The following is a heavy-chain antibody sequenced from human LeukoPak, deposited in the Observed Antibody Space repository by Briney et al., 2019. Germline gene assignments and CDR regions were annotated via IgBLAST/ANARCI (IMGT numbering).Heavy chain of an antibody. D-gene: IGHD6-6*01. Sequence: GGSLRLSCAASGFTFSSYAMSWVRQAPGKGLEWVSAIGGSGGGTYYADSMKGRFTISRDNSKNTLYLQMNNLRAEDTAVYYCAKDSYSSSSGPVDYWGQGTLVTVSP. J-gene: IGHJ4*02. CDR1: GFTFSSYA. CDR2: IGGSGGGT. V-gene: IGHV3-23*01. CDR3: AKDSYSSSSGPVDY.